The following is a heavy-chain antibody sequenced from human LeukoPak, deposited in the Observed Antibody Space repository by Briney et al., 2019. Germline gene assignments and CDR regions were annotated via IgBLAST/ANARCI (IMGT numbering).Heavy chain of an antibody. V-gene: IGHV4-34*01. Sequence: SETPSLTCAVYGGSFSGYYWSWIRQPPGKGLEWIGEINHSGSTNYSPSLKSRVTISVDTSKNQFSLKLSSVTAADTAVYYCARAGYGGLSDWGQGTLVTVSS. D-gene: IGHD4-23*01. CDR1: GGSFSGYY. CDR3: ARAGYGGLSD. CDR2: INHSGST. J-gene: IGHJ4*02.